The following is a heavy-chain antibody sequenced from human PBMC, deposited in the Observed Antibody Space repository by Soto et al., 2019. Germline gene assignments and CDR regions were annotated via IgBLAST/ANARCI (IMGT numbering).Heavy chain of an antibody. CDR3: AKDLYSSGWYNYFAP. Sequence: QVQLVESGGGVVQPGTSLRLSCAASGFTFSTYGMHWVRQAPGKGLEWVTMISHDGGATYYADSVKGRFTISRDNSQSTLYLHMSGLRAEDTAVYYCAKDLYSSGWYNYFAPWGLGTLVTVSS. CDR1: GFTFSTYG. D-gene: IGHD6-19*01. CDR2: ISHDGGAT. J-gene: IGHJ5*02. V-gene: IGHV3-30*18.